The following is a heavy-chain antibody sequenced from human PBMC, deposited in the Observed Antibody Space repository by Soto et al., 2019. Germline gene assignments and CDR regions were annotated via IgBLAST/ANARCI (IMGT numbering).Heavy chain of an antibody. Sequence: QVQLVESGGGVVQPGRSLRLSCAASGFTFSIYAMHWVRQAPGKGLEWVAVISYDGSNKYYADSVKGRCTISRDNSKNTRYLQMNSLRTEDTAVYYCARARLDTPALDYWGQGTLVTVSS. CDR3: ARARLDTPALDY. D-gene: IGHD2-2*01. CDR1: GFTFSIYA. CDR2: ISYDGSNK. J-gene: IGHJ4*02. V-gene: IGHV3-30-3*01.